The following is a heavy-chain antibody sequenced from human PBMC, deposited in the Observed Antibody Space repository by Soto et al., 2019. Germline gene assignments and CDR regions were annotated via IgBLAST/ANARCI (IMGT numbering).Heavy chain of an antibody. CDR3: ARGSGSGSYRSSFDP. CDR2: IIPIFGTA. V-gene: IGHV1-69*13. D-gene: IGHD3-10*01. Sequence: GASVKVSCKASGGTFSSYAISWVRQAPGQGLEWMGGIIPIFGTANYAQKFQGRVTITADESTSTAYMELSSLRSEDTAVYYCARGSGSGSYRSSFDPWGQGTLVTVSS. J-gene: IGHJ5*02. CDR1: GGTFSSYA.